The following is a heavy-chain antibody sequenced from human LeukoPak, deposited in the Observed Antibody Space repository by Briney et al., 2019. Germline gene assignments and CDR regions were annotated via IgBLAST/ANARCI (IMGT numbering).Heavy chain of an antibody. J-gene: IGHJ4*02. CDR1: GGSFSGYY. V-gene: IGHV4-34*01. D-gene: IGHD3-22*01. Sequence: SETLSLTCAVYGGSFSGYYWSWIRQPPGKGLEWIGEINHSGSTNYNLSLKSRVTISVDTSKNQFSLRLSSVTAADTAVYYCVRLYYYDSSRPPLWGQGTLVIVSS. CDR3: VRLYYYDSSRPPL. CDR2: INHSGST.